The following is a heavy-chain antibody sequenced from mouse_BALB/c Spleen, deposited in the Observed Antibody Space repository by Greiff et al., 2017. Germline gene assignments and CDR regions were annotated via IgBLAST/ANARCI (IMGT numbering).Heavy chain of an antibody. CDR3: ARGGYYGPAWFAY. CDR1: GFTFSSYA. J-gene: IGHJ3*01. D-gene: IGHD2-1*01. V-gene: IGHV5-6-5*01. Sequence: EVKLMESGGGLVKPGGSLKLSCAASGFTFSSYAMSWVRQTPEKRLEWVASISSGGSTYYPDSVKGRFTISRDNARNILYLQMSSLRAEDTAMYYCARGGYYGPAWFAYWGQGTLVTVSA. CDR2: ISSGGST.